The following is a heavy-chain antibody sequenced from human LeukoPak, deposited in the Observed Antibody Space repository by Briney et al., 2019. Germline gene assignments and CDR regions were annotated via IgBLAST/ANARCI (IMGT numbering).Heavy chain of an antibody. V-gene: IGHV4-61*10. J-gene: IGHJ6*03. D-gene: IGHD5-12*01. CDR2: IYNSWTT. CDR1: GDSVSSGSNY. CDR3: ARDIPIVATTHYYYYYYMDV. Sequence: SETLSLTCTVSGDSVSSGSNYWSWIRQPAGKGLEWIGRIYNSWTTNYNPSLKSRVTMSVDTSKNQFSLKLSSVTAADTAVYYCARDIPIVATTHYYYYYYMDVWGKGTTVTVSS.